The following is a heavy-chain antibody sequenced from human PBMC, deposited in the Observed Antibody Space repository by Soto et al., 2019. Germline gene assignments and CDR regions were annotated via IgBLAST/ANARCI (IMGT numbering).Heavy chain of an antibody. Sequence: PSETLSLTCAVYGGSFSGYYWSWIRQPPGKGLEWIGEINHSGSTNYNPSLKSRVTISVDTSKNQFSLKLSSVTTADTAVYYCARTIPAARFFWFDPWGQGTLVTVSS. J-gene: IGHJ5*02. V-gene: IGHV4-34*01. CDR3: ARTIPAARFFWFDP. CDR2: INHSGST. CDR1: GGSFSGYY. D-gene: IGHD2-2*01.